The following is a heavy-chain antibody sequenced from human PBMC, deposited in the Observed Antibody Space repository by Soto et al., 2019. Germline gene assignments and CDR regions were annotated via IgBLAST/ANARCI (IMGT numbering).Heavy chain of an antibody. CDR3: ARAIPPLITTPYFDY. J-gene: IGHJ4*02. Sequence: EVQLVESGGGLVQPGGSLRLSCAASGFTFSSYWMSWVRQAPGKGLEWVANIKQDGSEKYYVDSVKGRFIISRDNAKNSLYLQMNSLRAEDTAVYYCARAIPPLITTPYFDYWGQGTLVTVSS. CDR2: IKQDGSEK. D-gene: IGHD3-22*01. CDR1: GFTFSSYW. V-gene: IGHV3-7*05.